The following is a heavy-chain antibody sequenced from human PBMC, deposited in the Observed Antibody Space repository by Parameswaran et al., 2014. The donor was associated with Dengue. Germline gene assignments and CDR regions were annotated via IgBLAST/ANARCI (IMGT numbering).Heavy chain of an antibody. CDR2: IIPIFGTA. J-gene: IGHJ6*02. D-gene: IGHD2-8*02. V-gene: IGHV1-69*01. CDR3: ARIVILYWWCMLIYYYYGMDV. Sequence: WVRQAPGQGLEWMGGIIPIFGTANYAQKFQGRVTITADESTSTAYMELSSLRSEDTAVYYCARIVILYWWCMLIYYYYGMDVWGQGTTVTVSS.